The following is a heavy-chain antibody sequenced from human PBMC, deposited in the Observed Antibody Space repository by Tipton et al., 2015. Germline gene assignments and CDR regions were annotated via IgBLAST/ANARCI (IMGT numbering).Heavy chain of an antibody. D-gene: IGHD2-15*01. CDR3: ARTGSCSGGSCYFSYFDY. V-gene: IGHV4-59*01. CDR2: IDFRGST. Sequence: TLSLTCTVSGGSIDSYYWSWIRQPPGMRLEWIGYIDFRGSTEYNPSVKSRVSISVDTSKTQFSLKLSSLTAADTAVYYCARTGSCSGGSCYFSYFDYWGQGTLLTVSS. CDR1: GGSIDSYY. J-gene: IGHJ4*02.